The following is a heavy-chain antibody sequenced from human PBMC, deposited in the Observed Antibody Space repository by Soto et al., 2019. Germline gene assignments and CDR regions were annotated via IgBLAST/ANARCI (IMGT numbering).Heavy chain of an antibody. Sequence: QVQLVQSGAEVKKPGASVKVSCKASGYTFTSYYMHWVRQAPGQGLEWMGIINPSGGSTSYAQKFQGRVTMTRDTSTSTVYMELSSLRSEDTAVYYCARDEGVHDYGDSYAVFDYWGQGTLVTVSS. J-gene: IGHJ4*02. D-gene: IGHD4-17*01. CDR3: ARDEGVHDYGDSYAVFDY. CDR1: GYTFTSYY. V-gene: IGHV1-46*01. CDR2: INPSGGST.